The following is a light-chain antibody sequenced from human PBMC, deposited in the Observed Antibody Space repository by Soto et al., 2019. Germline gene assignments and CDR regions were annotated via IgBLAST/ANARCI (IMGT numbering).Light chain of an antibody. J-gene: IGKJ5*01. CDR3: QQSYSTPIS. CDR1: QSISSH. CDR2: TAS. V-gene: IGKV1-39*01. Sequence: EIRLTQSPCSLSASAGETVTLTCRASQSISSHLNWYQQKPGKAPNLLMYTASNLQSGVPSRFSGSGSGTDFTLTISSLQPEDFATYYCQQSYSTPISFGQGTRLEN.